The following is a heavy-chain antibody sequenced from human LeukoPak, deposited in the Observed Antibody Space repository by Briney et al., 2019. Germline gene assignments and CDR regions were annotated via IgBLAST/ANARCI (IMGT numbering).Heavy chain of an antibody. Sequence: AGGSLRLSCAASGFSFSSFWMTWVRQTPGRGLEWVANIKQDGSEIYYVDSLKGRFIISRDNSKNSLYLQMNSLRADDTAVYYCARSLGYCSGGSCYPFDCWGQGTLVTVSS. J-gene: IGHJ4*02. CDR1: GFSFSSFW. D-gene: IGHD2-15*01. CDR2: IKQDGSEI. CDR3: ARSLGYCSGGSCYPFDC. V-gene: IGHV3-7*04.